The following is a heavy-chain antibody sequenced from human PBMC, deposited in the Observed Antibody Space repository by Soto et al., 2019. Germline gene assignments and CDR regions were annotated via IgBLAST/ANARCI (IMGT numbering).Heavy chain of an antibody. J-gene: IGHJ4*02. CDR2: ISSSSSYI. Sequence: LRLSCAASGFTFSSYSMNWVRQAPGKGLEWVSSISSSSSYIYYADSVKGRFTISRDNAKNSLYLQMNSLRAEDTAVYYCARDKKYCSGGSCYGNHDYWGQGTLVTSPQ. D-gene: IGHD2-15*01. CDR3: ARDKKYCSGGSCYGNHDY. CDR1: GFTFSSYS. V-gene: IGHV3-21*01.